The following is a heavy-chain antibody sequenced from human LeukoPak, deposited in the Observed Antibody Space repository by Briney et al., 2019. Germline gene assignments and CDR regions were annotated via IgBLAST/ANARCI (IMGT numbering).Heavy chain of an antibody. V-gene: IGHV1-18*01. Sequence: ASVNVSCKASGYTFTTYGISWVRQAPGQGLEGMGWISAYNGNTNYAQKLQGRVTMTSDTSTKTAYMELRSLRSNDTAVYYCASGYCSAGTCYGLLDFWGRGTLVIVSS. J-gene: IGHJ4*02. CDR2: ISAYNGNT. CDR3: ASGYCSAGTCYGLLDF. CDR1: GYTFTTYG. D-gene: IGHD2-15*01.